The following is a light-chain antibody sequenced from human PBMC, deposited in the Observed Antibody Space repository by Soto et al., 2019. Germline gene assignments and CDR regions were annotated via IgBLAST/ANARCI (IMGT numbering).Light chain of an antibody. CDR1: QSIGSS. CDR2: DVS. CDR3: QQYNTYLVT. V-gene: IGKV1-5*01. J-gene: IGKJ2*01. Sequence: DIQMTQSPSTLSASTGDSVSIACRASQSIGSSLAWYQQKPGKAPMLLIYDVSSLERGVPSRFSGSGSGTEFTLTITSLQPDDFATYYCQQYNTYLVTFGQGTKLEIK.